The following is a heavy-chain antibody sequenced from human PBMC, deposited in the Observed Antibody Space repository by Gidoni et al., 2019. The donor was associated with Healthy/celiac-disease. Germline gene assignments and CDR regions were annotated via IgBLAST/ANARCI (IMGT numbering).Heavy chain of an antibody. Sequence: QITLKASGPTLVKPTQTLTLTCTFSGFSLRTSGGGVGWIRQPPGKALEWLALIYWDDDKRYSTSLKSRLTITKDTSKNQVVLTMTNMDPVDTATYYCAHSIIMVRGAGYYGMDVWGQGTTVTVSS. CDR3: AHSIIMVRGAGYYGMDV. D-gene: IGHD3-10*01. V-gene: IGHV2-5*02. J-gene: IGHJ6*02. CDR2: IYWDDDK. CDR1: GFSLRTSGGG.